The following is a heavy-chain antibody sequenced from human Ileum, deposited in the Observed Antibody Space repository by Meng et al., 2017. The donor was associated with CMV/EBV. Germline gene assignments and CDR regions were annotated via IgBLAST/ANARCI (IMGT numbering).Heavy chain of an antibody. J-gene: IGHJ6*02. D-gene: IGHD2-2*01. CDR1: GFTSSSYG. CDR3: AKALLRPAEYYYYGMDV. V-gene: IGHV3-30*02. CDR2: IRYDVSTK. Sequence: GGSLRLSCAASGFTSSSYGMHWVRQAPGKGLEWLAFIRYDVSTKYYADSVKGRFTISRDNSKNTLYLQMNSLRAEDTAVYYCAKALLRPAEYYYYGMDVWGQGTTVTVSS.